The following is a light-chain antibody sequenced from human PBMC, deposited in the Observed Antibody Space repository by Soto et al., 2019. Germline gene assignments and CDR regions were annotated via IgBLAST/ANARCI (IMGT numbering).Light chain of an antibody. CDR3: QQYETYSGT. J-gene: IGKJ1*01. CDR2: DAS. V-gene: IGKV1-5*01. Sequence: DIRMTQSPSTLSESVGETATVTCRARQIVSGWLAWYQQKPGQAPKLLIYDASALPRGVPSRFSGSGSGTKFTLTIASLQPDDFATYYCQQYETYSGTFGPGTKVDIK. CDR1: QIVSGW.